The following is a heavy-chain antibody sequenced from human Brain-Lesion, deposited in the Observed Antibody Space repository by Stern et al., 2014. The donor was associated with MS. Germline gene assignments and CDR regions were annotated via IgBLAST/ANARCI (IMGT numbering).Heavy chain of an antibody. CDR3: ARGDYNILTGFYGENNWFDP. D-gene: IGHD3-9*01. CDR2: VYFGGQP. CDR1: GDSISSGGFS. J-gene: IGHJ5*02. Sequence: QLQLQESGSGLVKPSQTLSLTCTVSGDSISSGGFSWSWIRQPPGKGLEWIASVYFGGQPFYGPSLKSRFTISVDRSKTQFSLKLTSVTAADTAVYYCARGDYNILTGFYGENNWFDPWGQGILVTVAS. V-gene: IGHV4-30-2*01.